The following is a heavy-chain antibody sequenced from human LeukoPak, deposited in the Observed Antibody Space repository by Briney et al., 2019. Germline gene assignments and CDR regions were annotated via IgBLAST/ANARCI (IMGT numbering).Heavy chain of an antibody. V-gene: IGHV4-39*01. CDR1: GGSISSSSYY. Sequence: SETLSLTCTVSGGSISSSSYYWGWIRQPPGKGLEWIGSIYYSGSTYYNPSLKSRVTISVDTSKNQFSLKPSSVTAADTAVYYCAHSSSSPDRYYYYYYYMDVWGKGTTVTVSS. D-gene: IGHD6-6*01. J-gene: IGHJ6*03. CDR2: IYYSGST. CDR3: AHSSSSPDRYYYYYYYMDV.